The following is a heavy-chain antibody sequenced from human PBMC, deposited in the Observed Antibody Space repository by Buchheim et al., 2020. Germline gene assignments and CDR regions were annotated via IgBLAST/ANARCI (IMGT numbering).Heavy chain of an antibody. CDR3: ARVPASPYYYYGMDV. CDR1: GFTFSSYA. J-gene: IGHJ6*02. V-gene: IGHV3-30-3*01. CDR2: ISYDGSNK. Sequence: QVQLVESGGGVVQPGRSLRLSCAASGFTFSSYAMHWVRQAPGKGLEWVAVISYDGSNKYYADSVKGRFTISRDNSKNTLYLQMNSLRAEDTAVYYCARVPASPYYYYGMDVWGQGTT.